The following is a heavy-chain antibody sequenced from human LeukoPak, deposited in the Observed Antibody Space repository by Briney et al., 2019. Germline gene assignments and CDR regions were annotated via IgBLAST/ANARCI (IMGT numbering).Heavy chain of an antibody. CDR1: GGTFSSYA. V-gene: IGHV1-69*06. Sequence: ASVKVSCKASGGTFSSYAISWVRQAPGQGLEWMGGIIPIFGTANYAQKFQGRVTITADKSTSTAYMELSSLRSEDTAVYYCARSEYYDFWSGYYYYYYMDVWGKGTTVTVSS. D-gene: IGHD3-3*01. CDR3: ARSEYYDFWSGYYYYYYMDV. CDR2: IIPIFGTA. J-gene: IGHJ6*03.